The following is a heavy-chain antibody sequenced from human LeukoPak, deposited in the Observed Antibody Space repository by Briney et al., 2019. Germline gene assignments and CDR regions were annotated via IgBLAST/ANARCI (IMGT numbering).Heavy chain of an antibody. D-gene: IGHD2-15*01. Sequence: GASVKVSCKASGYTFTSYGICWVRQAPGQGLEWMGWISAYNGNTNYAQKLQGRVTMTTDTSTSTAYMELRSLRSDDTAVYYCARGYCSGGSCYKDWFDPWGQGTLVTVSS. CDR2: ISAYNGNT. CDR3: ARGYCSGGSCYKDWFDP. J-gene: IGHJ5*02. CDR1: GYTFTSYG. V-gene: IGHV1-18*01.